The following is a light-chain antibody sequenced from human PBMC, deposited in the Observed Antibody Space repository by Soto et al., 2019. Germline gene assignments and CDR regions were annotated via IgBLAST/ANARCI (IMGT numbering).Light chain of an antibody. J-gene: IGKJ1*01. CDR2: GAS. CDR1: QSVSSN. CDR3: QQYNNWWT. V-gene: IGKV3-15*01. Sequence: EILMTQSPSTLSVSPGERATLSCRASQSVSSNLAWYQQKPGQAPRLLVYGASTRATGIPARLSGSGSGTEFTLTISSPHSEDFAVYYCQQYNNWWTFGQGTKVDIK.